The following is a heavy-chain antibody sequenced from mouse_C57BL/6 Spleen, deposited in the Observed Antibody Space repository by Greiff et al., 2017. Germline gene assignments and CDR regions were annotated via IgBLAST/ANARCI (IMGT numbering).Heavy chain of an antibody. CDR1: GYAFSSSW. J-gene: IGHJ1*03. CDR3: ARGGGLLRYFDV. Sequence: QVQLQQSGPELVKPGASVKISCKASGYAFSSSWMNWVKQRPGKGLEWIGRIYPGDGDTNYNGKFKGKATLTVDPSSSTAYMGHHSLTSEDSAVYFCARGGGLLRYFDVWGTGTTVTVSS. V-gene: IGHV1-82*01. D-gene: IGHD1-1*01. CDR2: IYPGDGDT.